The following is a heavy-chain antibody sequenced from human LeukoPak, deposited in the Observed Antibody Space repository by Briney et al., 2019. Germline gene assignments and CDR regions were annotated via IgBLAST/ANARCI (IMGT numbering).Heavy chain of an antibody. D-gene: IGHD4-11*01. CDR1: GGSISSSY. J-gene: IGHJ6*03. Sequence: PSETMSLTCNVSGGSISSSYWSWIRQPPGKGLEWIGYMSYSGNTDYNPSLKSRVTISADTSKNQVSLKLNSVSAADTAVYYCARVPRTVKNFYYYMDVWGKGTTVTVSS. CDR3: ARVPRTVKNFYYYMDV. V-gene: IGHV4-59*01. CDR2: MSYSGNT.